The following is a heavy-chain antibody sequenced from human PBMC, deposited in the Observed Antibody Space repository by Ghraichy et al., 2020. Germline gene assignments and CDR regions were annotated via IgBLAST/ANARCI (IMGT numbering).Heavy chain of an antibody. Sequence: SETLSLICTVSGGSISSSNYYWGWIRQSPGKGLEWIGSIHHSGSTYYNPSLESRVTISVDTSKPHFSLMLSSVTAADTAVYYCAGSFAVIRYFNLWGRGTLVTVSS. J-gene: IGHJ2*01. CDR1: GGSISSSNYY. D-gene: IGHD2/OR15-2a*01. V-gene: IGHV4-39*02. CDR2: IHHSGST. CDR3: AGSFAVIRYFNL.